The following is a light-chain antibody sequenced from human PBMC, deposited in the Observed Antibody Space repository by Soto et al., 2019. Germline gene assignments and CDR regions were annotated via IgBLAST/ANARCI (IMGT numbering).Light chain of an antibody. Sequence: EIVLTQSPSTLSFSPWERSTLSCMASQSVSSYLAWYQQKPGQAPRLLIYGASNRAAGIPDRFSGSGSGTDFTLTISRLEPEDFAVYYCHQYSSSRRTFGQGTKVDIK. V-gene: IGKV3-20*01. CDR3: HQYSSSRRT. J-gene: IGKJ1*01. CDR1: QSVSSY. CDR2: GAS.